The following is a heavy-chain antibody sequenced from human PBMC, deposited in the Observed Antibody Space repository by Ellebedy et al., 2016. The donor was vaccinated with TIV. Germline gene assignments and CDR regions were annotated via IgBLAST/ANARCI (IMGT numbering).Heavy chain of an antibody. CDR1: GGTFSSYA. CDR2: IIPIFGTA. D-gene: IGHD3-16*01. CDR3: ARGTYDYVWGSGRYQYYYMDV. Sequence: SVKVSXKASGGTFSSYAISWMRQAPGQGLEWMGGIIPIFGTANYAQKFQGRVTITADESTSTAYMELSSLRSEDTAVYYCARGTYDYVWGSGRYQYYYMDVWGKGTTVTVSS. V-gene: IGHV1-69*13. J-gene: IGHJ6*03.